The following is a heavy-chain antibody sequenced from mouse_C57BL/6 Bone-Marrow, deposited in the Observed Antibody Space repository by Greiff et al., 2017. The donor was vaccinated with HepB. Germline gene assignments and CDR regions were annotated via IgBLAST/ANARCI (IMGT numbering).Heavy chain of an antibody. V-gene: IGHV1-55*01. CDR2: IYPGSGST. J-gene: IGHJ3*01. Sequence: QVQLQQPGAELVKPGASVKMSCKASGYTFTSYWITWVKQRPGQGLEWIGDIYPGSGSTNYNEKFKSKATLTVDTSSSTAYMQLSSLTSEDSAVYYCAIDYYGSRRLAYWGQGTLVTVSA. CDR3: AIDYYGSRRLAY. CDR1: GYTFTSYW. D-gene: IGHD1-1*01.